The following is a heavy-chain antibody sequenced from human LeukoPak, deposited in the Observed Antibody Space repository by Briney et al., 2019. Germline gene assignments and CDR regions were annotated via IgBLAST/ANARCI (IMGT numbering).Heavy chain of an antibody. CDR3: TRLSGDNWNYGGNFDS. CDR2: ISSSGSTI. J-gene: IGHJ4*02. CDR1: GFTFSSYE. V-gene: IGHV3-48*03. Sequence: SGGSLRLSCAASGFTFSSYEMNWVRQAPGKGLEWVSYISSSGSTIYYADSVKGRFTISRDNAKNSLYLQMNSLKTEDTAVYYCTRLSGDNWNYGGNFDSWGQGTLVTVSS. D-gene: IGHD1-7*01.